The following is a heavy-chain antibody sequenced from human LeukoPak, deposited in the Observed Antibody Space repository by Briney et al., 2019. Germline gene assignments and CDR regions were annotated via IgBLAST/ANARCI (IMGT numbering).Heavy chain of an antibody. CDR1: GYTFTGYY. CDR3: ARAGLRKNWFDP. Sequence: ASVKVSCKASGYTFTGYYMHWVRQATGQGLEWMGWMNPNSGNTGYAQKFQGRVTITRNTSISTAYMELSSLRSEDTAVYYCARAGLRKNWFDPWGQGTLVTVSS. CDR2: MNPNSGNT. D-gene: IGHD4-17*01. J-gene: IGHJ5*02. V-gene: IGHV1-8*03.